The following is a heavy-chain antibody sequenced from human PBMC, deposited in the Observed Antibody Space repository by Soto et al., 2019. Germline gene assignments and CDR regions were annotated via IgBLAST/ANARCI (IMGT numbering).Heavy chain of an antibody. CDR1: GFTFSSYG. J-gene: IGHJ5*02. CDR3: AKGGAAYAECES. V-gene: IGHV3-33*06. D-gene: IGHD2-2*01. Sequence: GGSLRLSCAASGFTFSSYGMHWVRQAPGKGLEWVAVIWYDGSNKYYADSVKGRFTISRDNSKNTLYLQMNSLRAEDTAMYYCAKGGAAYAECESWGQGTLVTVSS. CDR2: IWYDGSNK.